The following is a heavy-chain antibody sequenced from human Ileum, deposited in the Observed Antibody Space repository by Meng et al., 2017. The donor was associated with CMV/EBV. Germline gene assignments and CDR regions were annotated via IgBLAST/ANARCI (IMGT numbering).Heavy chain of an antibody. CDR1: GYPFTIKS. J-gene: IGHJ4*02. V-gene: IGHV7-4-1*01. CDR3: ARDGSGERYFDY. CDR2: INTNSGKP. D-gene: IGHD3-10*01. Sequence: CKASGYPFTIKSLIWVRHAPGRGPEWMGWINTNSGKPYYARNFTGRFVFSLETSVNTAYLEIDSLRADDTAVYYCARDGSGERYFDYWGQGTLVTVSS.